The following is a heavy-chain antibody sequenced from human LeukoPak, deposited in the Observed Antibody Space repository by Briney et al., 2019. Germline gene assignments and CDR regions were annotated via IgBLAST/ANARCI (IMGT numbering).Heavy chain of an antibody. CDR3: ARGDYYDSSATFDY. J-gene: IGHJ4*02. V-gene: IGHV3-53*01. Sequence: GGSLRLSCAASGFTFSSYWMRWVRQAPGKGLEWVSVIYSGGSTYYADSVKGRFTISRDNSKNTLYLQMNSLRAEDTAVYYCARGDYYDSSATFDYWGQGTLVTVSS. D-gene: IGHD3-22*01. CDR1: GFTFSSYW. CDR2: IYSGGST.